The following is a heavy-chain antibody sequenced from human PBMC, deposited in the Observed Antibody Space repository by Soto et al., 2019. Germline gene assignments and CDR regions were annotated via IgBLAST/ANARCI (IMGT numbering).Heavy chain of an antibody. J-gene: IGHJ6*02. CDR1: GFTFSSYG. Sequence: GGSLRLSCAASGFTFSSYGMHWVRQAPGKGLEWVAVIWYDGSNKYYADSVKGRFTISRDNSKNTLYLQMNSLRAEDTAVYYCARCPRSSSKYYYGMDVWGQGTTVTVSS. V-gene: IGHV3-33*01. D-gene: IGHD6-6*01. CDR3: ARCPRSSSKYYYGMDV. CDR2: IWYDGSNK.